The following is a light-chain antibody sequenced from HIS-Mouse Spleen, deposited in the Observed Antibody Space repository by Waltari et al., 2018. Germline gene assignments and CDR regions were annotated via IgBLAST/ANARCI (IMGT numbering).Light chain of an antibody. CDR1: ALPKKY. J-gene: IGLJ2*01. V-gene: IGLV3-10*01. CDR3: YSTDSSGNHRV. Sequence: SYELPQPPPGPVSPGQTARTTCPGVALPKKYAYGYQQKSGQAPVLVIYEDSKRPSGIPERFSGSSSGTMATLTISGAQVEDEADYYCYSTDSSGNHRVFGGGTKLTVL. CDR2: EDS.